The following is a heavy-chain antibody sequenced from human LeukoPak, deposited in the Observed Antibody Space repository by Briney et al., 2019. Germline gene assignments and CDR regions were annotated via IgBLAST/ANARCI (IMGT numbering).Heavy chain of an antibody. CDR3: AKVRDSSGWYTYFDY. D-gene: IGHD6-19*01. Sequence: PARSLRLSCAASGFTFSSYGMSWVRQAPGKGLEWVSAISGSGGSTNYADSVKGRFTISRDNSKNTLYLQMNSLRAEDTAVYYCAKVRDSSGWYTYFDYWGQGTLVTVSS. J-gene: IGHJ4*02. CDR1: GFTFSSYG. V-gene: IGHV3-23*01. CDR2: ISGSGGST.